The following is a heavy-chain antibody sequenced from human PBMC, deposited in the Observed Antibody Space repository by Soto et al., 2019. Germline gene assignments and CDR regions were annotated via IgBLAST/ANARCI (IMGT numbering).Heavy chain of an antibody. CDR3: AKDTQDIVLVPAHYGIDV. Sequence: EVQLVESGGGLVQPGRSLRLSCAASGFTFDDYAMHWVRQAPGKGLAWVSGISWNSGSIGYADSGKGRFTISRDNAKNSLYLQMNSLRAEDTALYYCAKDTQDIVLVPAHYGIDVWGQGTTVTVSS. CDR2: ISWNSGSI. CDR1: GFTFDDYA. V-gene: IGHV3-9*01. J-gene: IGHJ6*02. D-gene: IGHD2-2*01.